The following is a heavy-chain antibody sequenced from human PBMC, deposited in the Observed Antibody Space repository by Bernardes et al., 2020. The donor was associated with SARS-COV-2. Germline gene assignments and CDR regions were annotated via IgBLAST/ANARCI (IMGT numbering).Heavy chain of an antibody. J-gene: IGHJ6*02. CDR2: ITGNSFST. V-gene: IGHV3-23*01. Sequence: GGSLRLSCVASGFTFSSYSMNWVRQAPGKGLEWVTSITGNSFSTFYAGSVKGRFTISRDNSKNTLYLQINSLRAEDTAVYYCAKDSWNYYDNKVGFMDVWGQGTPVTVSS. D-gene: IGHD3-22*01. CDR1: GFTFSSYS. CDR3: AKDSWNYYDNKVGFMDV.